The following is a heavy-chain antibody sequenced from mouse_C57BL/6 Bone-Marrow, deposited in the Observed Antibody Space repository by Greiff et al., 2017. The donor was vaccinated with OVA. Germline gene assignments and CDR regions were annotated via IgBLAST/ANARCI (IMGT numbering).Heavy chain of an antibody. CDR1: GYTFTDYY. Sequence: VQLQQSGPVLVKPGASVKMSCKASGYTFTDYYMNWVKQSHGTSLEWIGVINPYNGGTSYNQKFKGKATLTVAKSSSTAYMELNSLTSEDAAVYYCARGGDYYGGTWCAYWGQGTLVTVSA. D-gene: IGHD1-1*01. V-gene: IGHV1-19*01. CDR3: ARGGDYYGGTWCAY. CDR2: INPYNGGT. J-gene: IGHJ3*01.